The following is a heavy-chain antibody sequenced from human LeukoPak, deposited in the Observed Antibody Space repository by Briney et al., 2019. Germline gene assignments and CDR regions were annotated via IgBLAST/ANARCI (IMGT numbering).Heavy chain of an antibody. CDR3: ARPIYYYGSGSFAY. CDR2: INHSGST. CDR1: GGSFSGYY. D-gene: IGHD3-10*01. J-gene: IGHJ4*02. V-gene: IGHV4-34*01. Sequence: PSETLSLTCAVYGGSFSGYYWSWIRRPPGKGLEWIGEINHSGSTNYNPSLKSRVTISVDTSKNQFSLKLSSVTAADTAVYYCARPIYYYGSGSFAYWGQGTLVTVSS.